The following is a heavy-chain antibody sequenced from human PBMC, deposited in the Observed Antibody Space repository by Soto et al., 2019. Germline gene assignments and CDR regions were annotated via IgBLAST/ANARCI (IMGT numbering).Heavy chain of an antibody. D-gene: IGHD3-16*01. CDR2: MNPGSGDT. J-gene: IGHJ5*02. Sequence: ASVNVSCKASGYSFTNNDVSWVRQATGQGLELMGWMNPGSGDTGYAQKFQGRVTMTRDISTATAYMELSSLRSDDTATYYCARMATFGSLNCVDPWGQRTLVTVSS. V-gene: IGHV1-8*01. CDR3: ARMATFGSLNCVDP. CDR1: GYSFTNND.